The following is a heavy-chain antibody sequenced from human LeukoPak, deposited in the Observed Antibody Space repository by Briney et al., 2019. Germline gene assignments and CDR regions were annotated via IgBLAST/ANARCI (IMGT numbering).Heavy chain of an antibody. CDR3: ARERQNKDFWSGGDY. J-gene: IGHJ4*02. CDR2: IKQDGSEK. V-gene: IGHV3-7*01. D-gene: IGHD3-3*01. Sequence: GGSLRLSCAASGFTFSSYWMNWVRQAPGKGLEWVANIKQDGSEKYYVDSVKGRFTISRDNAKNSLYLQMNSLRAEDTAVYYCARERQNKDFWSGGDYWGQGTLVTVSS. CDR1: GFTFSSYW.